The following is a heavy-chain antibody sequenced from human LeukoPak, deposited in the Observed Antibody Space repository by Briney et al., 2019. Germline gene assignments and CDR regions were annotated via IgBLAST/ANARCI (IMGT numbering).Heavy chain of an antibody. CDR3: ARGPAAGTSFDMDV. J-gene: IGHJ6*03. CDR2: IIPILGIA. CDR1: GGTFSSYA. V-gene: IGHV1-69*04. Sequence: SVKVSCKASGGTFSSYAISWVRQAPGQGLERMGRIIPILGIANYAQKFQGRVTITADKSTSTAYMELSSLRSEDTAVYYCARGPAAGTSFDMDVWGKGTTVTVSS. D-gene: IGHD6-13*01.